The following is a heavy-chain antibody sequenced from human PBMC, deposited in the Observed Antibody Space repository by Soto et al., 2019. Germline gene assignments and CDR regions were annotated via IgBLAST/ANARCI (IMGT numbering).Heavy chain of an antibody. Sequence: SETLSLTCTVSGGPISSYYWSWIRQPPGKGLEWIGYIYYSGSTNYNPSLKSRVTISADTSKNQFSMKLSSVTAADTAVYYCGKEGPGYSSSSGWFVRWGEETLVTVSS. J-gene: IGHJ5*02. V-gene: IGHV4-59*01. CDR3: GKEGPGYSSSSGWFVR. CDR2: IYYSGST. D-gene: IGHD6-6*01. CDR1: GGPISSYY.